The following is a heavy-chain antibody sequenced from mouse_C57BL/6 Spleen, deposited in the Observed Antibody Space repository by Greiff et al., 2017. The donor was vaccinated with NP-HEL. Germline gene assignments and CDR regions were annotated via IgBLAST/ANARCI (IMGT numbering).Heavy chain of an antibody. CDR1: GYSITSGYY. CDR2: ISYDGSN. V-gene: IGHV3-6*01. CDR3: ARDGIYYDNY. Sequence: EVKLQESGPGLVKPSQSLSLTCSVTGYSITSGYYWNWIRQFPGNKLEWMGYISYDGSNNYNPSLKNRISITRDTSKNQFFLKLNSVTTEDTATYYCARDGIYYDNYWGQGTTLTVSS. J-gene: IGHJ2*01. D-gene: IGHD2-4*01.